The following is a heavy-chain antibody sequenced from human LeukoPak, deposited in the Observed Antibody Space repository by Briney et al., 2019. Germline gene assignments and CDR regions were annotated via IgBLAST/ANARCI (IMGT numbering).Heavy chain of an antibody. CDR2: INPNSGGT. V-gene: IGHV1-2*02. Sequence: ASVKVSCKASGYTFTGYHMHWVRQAPGQGLEWMGWINPNSGGTNSAQKFQDRVTLTRDTSISTAYVELSGLRSDDTAVYYCARGGRTNYDFWSGYYPDDYWGQGTLVTVSS. CDR3: ARGGRTNYDFWSGYYPDDY. D-gene: IGHD3-3*01. J-gene: IGHJ4*02. CDR1: GYTFTGYH.